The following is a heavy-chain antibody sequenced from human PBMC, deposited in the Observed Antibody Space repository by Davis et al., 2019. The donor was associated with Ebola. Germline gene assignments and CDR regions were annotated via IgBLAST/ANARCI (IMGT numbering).Heavy chain of an antibody. D-gene: IGHD5-24*01. CDR2: IYYSGST. V-gene: IGHV4-61*10. CDR3: ARHRERWLQSYCMDV. J-gene: IGHJ6*03. Sequence: PSETLSLTCTVSGGSISSGSYYWSWIRQPAGKGLEWIGYIYYSGSTNYNPSLKSRVTISVDTSKNQFSLKLSSVTAADTAVYYCARHRERWLQSYCMDVWGKGTTVTVSS. CDR1: GGSISSGSYY.